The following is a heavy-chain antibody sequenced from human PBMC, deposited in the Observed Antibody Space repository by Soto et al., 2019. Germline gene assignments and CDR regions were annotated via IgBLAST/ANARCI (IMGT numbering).Heavy chain of an antibody. CDR1: GYTFTSYG. CDR3: AIDPPPPIYYFCSGYYRASDAFDI. Sequence: ASVKVSCKASGYTFTSYGISWVRQAPGQGLEWMGWISAYNGNTNYAQKLQGRVTMTNDTSTSTGYMELRSLSTDDTDMYYCAIDPPPPIYYFCSGYYRASDAFDIWGQGTMVTVSS. CDR2: ISAYNGNT. V-gene: IGHV1-18*01. J-gene: IGHJ3*02. D-gene: IGHD3-3*01.